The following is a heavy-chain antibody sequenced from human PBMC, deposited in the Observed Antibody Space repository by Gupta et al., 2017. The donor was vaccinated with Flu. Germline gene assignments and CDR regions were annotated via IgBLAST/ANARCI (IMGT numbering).Heavy chain of an antibody. CDR1: GYSFTTNW. Sequence: EVQLVQSGAEVRKPGESVKISCKASGYSFTTNWIGWVRQMPGRGLEWMGMIFPGDSDTHYNPSFQGRVTISADKSTTTAYLQWNSLQASDTAMYYCAKRPDSSAWYDYWGQGTLVTVSS. D-gene: IGHD6-19*01. J-gene: IGHJ4*02. CDR2: IFPGDSDT. V-gene: IGHV5-51*01. CDR3: AKRPDSSAWYDY.